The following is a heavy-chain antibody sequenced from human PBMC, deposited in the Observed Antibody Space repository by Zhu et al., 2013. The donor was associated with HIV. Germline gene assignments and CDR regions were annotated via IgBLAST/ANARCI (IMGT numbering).Heavy chain of an antibody. D-gene: IGHD2-2*01. V-gene: IGHV1-46*01. CDR1: GYTFTSYY. CDR2: INPSGGST. CDR3: ARDHKEVGCSSTSCSYGKDYYVLLRYGR. Sequence: QVQLVQSGAEVKKPGASVKVSCKASGYTFTSYYMHWVRQAPGQGLEWMGIINPSGGSTSYAQKFQGRVTMTRDTSTSTVYMELSSLRSEDTAVYYCARDHKEVGCSSTSCSYGKDYYVLLRYGRLGPRDHGH. J-gene: IGHJ6*02.